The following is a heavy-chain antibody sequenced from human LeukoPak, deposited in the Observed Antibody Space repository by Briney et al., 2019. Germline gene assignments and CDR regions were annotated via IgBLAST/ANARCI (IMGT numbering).Heavy chain of an antibody. Sequence: SETLSLTCAVYGGSFSGYYWSWIRQPPGKGLEWIGEINHSGSTNYNPSLKSRVTISVDTSKNQFSLKLSSVTAADTAVYYCARRGAAAVDFDYWGQGTLVTVSS. D-gene: IGHD6-13*01. J-gene: IGHJ4*02. CDR1: GGSFSGYY. CDR2: INHSGST. V-gene: IGHV4-34*01. CDR3: ARRGAAAVDFDY.